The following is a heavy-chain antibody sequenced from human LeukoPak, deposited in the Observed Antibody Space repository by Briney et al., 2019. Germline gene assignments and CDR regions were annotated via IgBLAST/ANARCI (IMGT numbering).Heavy chain of an antibody. V-gene: IGHV3-43*01. CDR2: ISWDAGDS. Sequence: GGSLRLSCAASGFIFDEYTMHWVRQAPGKGLEWVALISWDAGDSYYADSVRGRFTISRDNSDNSLFLQMNSLGTEDTALYYCAKDKYLREKYYFDYWGQGTLVTVSS. CDR3: AKDKYLREKYYFDY. J-gene: IGHJ4*02. D-gene: IGHD2-2*01. CDR1: GFIFDEYT.